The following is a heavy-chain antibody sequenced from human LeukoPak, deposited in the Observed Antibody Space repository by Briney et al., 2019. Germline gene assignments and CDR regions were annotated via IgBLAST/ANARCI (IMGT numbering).Heavy chain of an antibody. CDR2: ISGSGGST. D-gene: IGHD2-2*01. CDR3: AKSDRGYCSSTSCYIFDY. Sequence: SGGSLRLSCAASGFTFSSYAMSWVRQAPGKGLEWVSAISGSGGSTYYADSVKGRFTISRDNSKNTLYLQMNSLRAEDTAVYYCAKSDRGYCSSTSCYIFDYWGQGTLVTVSS. CDR1: GFTFSSYA. J-gene: IGHJ4*02. V-gene: IGHV3-23*01.